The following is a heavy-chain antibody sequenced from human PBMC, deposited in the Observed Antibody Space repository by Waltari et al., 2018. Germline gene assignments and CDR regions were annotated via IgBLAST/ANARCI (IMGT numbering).Heavy chain of an antibody. CDR1: GYTFTGYY. V-gene: IGHV1-2*02. Sequence: QVQLVQSGAEVKKPGASVKVSCKASGYTFTGYYMHWVRQAPGQGLEGVGGINPNGGRKNCAQKFQGRVTMTRDTSLSTAYMELSRLRSDDTAVYYCARVRRIEWELPPYFDYWGQGTLVTVSS. D-gene: IGHD1-26*01. J-gene: IGHJ4*02. CDR3: ARVRRIEWELPPYFDY. CDR2: INPNGGRK.